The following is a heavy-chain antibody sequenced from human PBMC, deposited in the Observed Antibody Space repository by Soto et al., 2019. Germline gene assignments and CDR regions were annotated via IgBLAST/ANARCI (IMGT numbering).Heavy chain of an antibody. D-gene: IGHD2-21*01. CDR2: IKEDGSEK. V-gene: IGHV3-7*04. J-gene: IGHJ6*02. CDR3: ARAAYSGDGLDV. Sequence: DVQLVESGGGLVQPGGSLRLSCAAYRFTFSNYWMTWVRQAPGKGLEWVANIKEDGSEKSHVDSVKGRSPISRDNANNSLYLQMNSLRGEDTAVYYCARAAYSGDGLDVWGQGTTVTVS. CDR1: RFTFSNYW.